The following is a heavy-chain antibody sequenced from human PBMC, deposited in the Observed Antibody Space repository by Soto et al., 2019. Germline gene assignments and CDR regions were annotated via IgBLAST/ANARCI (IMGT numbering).Heavy chain of an antibody. Sequence: GGSLRLSCAASGFTFSSYGMHWVRQAPGKGLEWVAVISYDGSNKYYADSVKGRFTISRDISKNTLYLQMNSLRVEDTALYYCAKDRWPAGTNYFDYWGQGTLVTV. V-gene: IGHV3-33*05. D-gene: IGHD6-13*01. J-gene: IGHJ4*02. CDR2: ISYDGSNK. CDR1: GFTFSSYG. CDR3: AKDRWPAGTNYFDY.